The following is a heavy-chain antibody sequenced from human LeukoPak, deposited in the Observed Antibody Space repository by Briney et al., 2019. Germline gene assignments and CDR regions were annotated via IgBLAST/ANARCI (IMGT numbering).Heavy chain of an antibody. D-gene: IGHD3-22*01. CDR2: INTDETIT. J-gene: IGHJ4*02. V-gene: IGHV3-74*01. CDR1: GFTFSSYW. Sequence: PGGSLRLSCAASGFTFSSYWMHWVRQAPGKGLVWVSRINTDETITTYADSVKGRFTISRDNAKNTLYLQMNSLRAEDTAVYYCARATYYYDSSGYMAVYYFDYWGQGTLVTVSS. CDR3: ARATYYYDSSGYMAVYYFDY.